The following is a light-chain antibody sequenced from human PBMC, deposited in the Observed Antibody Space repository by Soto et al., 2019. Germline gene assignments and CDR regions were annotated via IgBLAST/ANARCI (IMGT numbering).Light chain of an antibody. V-gene: IGLV2-14*01. CDR3: NSSTNSSAVV. CDR1: RDDIGAYDY. CDR2: EVT. J-gene: IGLJ2*01. Sequence: QSALTQPASVSGSPGQSITISCAGTRDDIGAYDYVSWYHQHPGNAPKLLVYEVTNRPSGVSDRFSGSKSGNTASLTISGLQAEDEADYYCNSSTNSSAVVFGGGTKVTVL.